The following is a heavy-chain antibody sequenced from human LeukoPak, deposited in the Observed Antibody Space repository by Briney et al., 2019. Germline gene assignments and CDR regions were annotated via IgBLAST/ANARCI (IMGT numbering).Heavy chain of an antibody. CDR3: ARETNYYDSSGYYPDVFDI. V-gene: IGHV3-53*01. CDR2: IYSGGRT. Sequence: QPGGSLRLSCAASGFTVSVNDMNWVRQAPGKGLECVSIIYSGGRTDYADSVKGRFTISRDNSKNTLYLQMNSLRAEDTSVYYCARETNYYDSSGYYPDVFDIWGQGTMVTVSS. CDR1: GFTVSVND. D-gene: IGHD3-22*01. J-gene: IGHJ3*02.